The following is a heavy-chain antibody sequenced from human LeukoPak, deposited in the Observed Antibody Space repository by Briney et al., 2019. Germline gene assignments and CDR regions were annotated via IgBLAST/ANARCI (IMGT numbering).Heavy chain of an antibody. D-gene: IGHD3-22*01. Sequence: SQTLSLTCAISGDSVSSNSAAWNWIRQSPSRGLEWLGRTYYRSKWYNDYAVSVKSRITINPDTSKNQFSLQLNSVTPEDTAVYYCAREPRINYYDSSGYPADYYYGMDVWGQGTTVTVSS. CDR3: AREPRINYYDSSGYPADYYYGMDV. CDR1: GDSVSSNSAA. V-gene: IGHV6-1*01. J-gene: IGHJ6*02. CDR2: TYYRSKWYN.